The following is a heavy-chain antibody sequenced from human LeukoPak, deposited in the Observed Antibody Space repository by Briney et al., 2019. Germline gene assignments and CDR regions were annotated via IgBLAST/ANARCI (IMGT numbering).Heavy chain of an antibody. D-gene: IGHD4-17*01. CDR3: ARDGDYVDY. Sequence: ETLSLTCTVSGGSVSSGSYYWSWIRQPPGKGLVWVSRINSDGSSTSYADSVKGRFTISRDNAKNTLYLQMNSLRAEDTAVYYCARDGDYVDYWGQGTLVTVSS. J-gene: IGHJ4*02. V-gene: IGHV3-74*01. CDR2: INSDGSST. CDR1: GGSVSSGSYY.